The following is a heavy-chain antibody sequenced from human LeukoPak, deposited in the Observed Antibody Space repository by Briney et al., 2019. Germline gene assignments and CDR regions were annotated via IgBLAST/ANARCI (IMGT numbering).Heavy chain of an antibody. Sequence: SETLSLTCTVYGGSISSGGYYWSWIRQHPGKGLEWIGYIYYSGSTYYNPSLKSRVTISVDTSKNQFSLKLSSVTAADTAVYYCARGGWSSSSVGYNWFDPWGQGTLVTVSS. CDR1: GGSISSGGYY. V-gene: IGHV4-31*03. D-gene: IGHD6-6*01. CDR3: ARGGWSSSSVGYNWFDP. CDR2: IYYSGST. J-gene: IGHJ5*02.